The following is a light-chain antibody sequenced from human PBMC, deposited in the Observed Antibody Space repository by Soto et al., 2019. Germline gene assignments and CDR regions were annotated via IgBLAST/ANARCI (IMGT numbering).Light chain of an antibody. CDR2: AAS. Sequence: DIQLTQSPSFLSASVGDRVTITCRASQGISSYLAWYQQKPGKAPKLLIYAASTLQSGVPSRFSGSGSGTEFTLTIRSLQPEDFATYYCQQLNRYPLTFGQGTKLEIK. J-gene: IGKJ2*01. CDR3: QQLNRYPLT. V-gene: IGKV1-9*01. CDR1: QGISSY.